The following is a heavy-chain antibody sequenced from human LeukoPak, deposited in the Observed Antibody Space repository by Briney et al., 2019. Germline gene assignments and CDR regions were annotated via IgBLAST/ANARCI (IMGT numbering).Heavy chain of an antibody. D-gene: IGHD6-19*01. CDR1: GFIFSDYY. CDR2: ISASGGSI. CDR3: ARDLGDSTGWYGRDVFDI. Sequence: SGGSLRLSCTASGFIFSDYYMSWIRQAPGKGLEWISDISASGGSIYYADSVKGRFTISRDSAKNSLYLQMNSLRAEDSAVYYCARDLGDSTGWYGRDVFDIWGQGTMVTVSS. V-gene: IGHV3-11*01. J-gene: IGHJ3*02.